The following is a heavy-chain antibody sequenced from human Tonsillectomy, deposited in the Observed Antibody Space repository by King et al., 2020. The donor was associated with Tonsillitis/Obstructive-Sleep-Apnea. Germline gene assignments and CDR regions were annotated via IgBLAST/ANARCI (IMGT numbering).Heavy chain of an antibody. CDR1: GFTFSSYA. CDR3: AKDLRPGQHCDNTGCLYGPDF. V-gene: IGHV3-23*01. D-gene: IGHD3-16*01. J-gene: IGHJ4*02. CDR2: ISGGGNYT. Sequence: VQLLESGGGLVQPGGSLRLSCAASGFTFSSYAMNWVRQAPGKGLEWVSVISGGGNYTNYAASVKGRFTIFRDNSKKNLYLQINSLRAEDTAIYYCAKDLRPGQHCDNTGCLYGPDFWGQGTLVTVSS.